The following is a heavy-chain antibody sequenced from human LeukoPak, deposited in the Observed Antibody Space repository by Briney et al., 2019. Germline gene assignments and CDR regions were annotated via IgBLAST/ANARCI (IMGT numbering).Heavy chain of an antibody. D-gene: IGHD5-12*01. CDR1: GFTFSNYG. V-gene: IGHV3-23*01. CDR2: ISGSGGST. Sequence: PGGSLRLSCAASGFTFSNYGMSWVRQTPGKGLEWVSGISGSGGSTYYADSVKGRFSISRDNSKNTVHLQMNSLRAEDTAVYYCAKDPFGGVATYFDYWGQGTLVTVSS. J-gene: IGHJ4*02. CDR3: AKDPFGGVATYFDY.